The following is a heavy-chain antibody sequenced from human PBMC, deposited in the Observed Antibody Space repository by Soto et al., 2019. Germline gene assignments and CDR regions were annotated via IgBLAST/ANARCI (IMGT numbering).Heavy chain of an antibody. V-gene: IGHV4-4*02. D-gene: IGHD2-21*02. J-gene: IGHJ5*02. CDR3: ARKAVVVTGTMARGHPRYNWFDT. CDR1: PGSISSTNC. Sequence: SETLSLTWGVSPGSISSTNCWRWVRQPPGKGREWIGEIYYSGSTNYNPSLKSRVSISVYKSKNQCSLNRRSVTAADTPVYFCARKAVVVTGTMARGHPRYNWFDTWGQGTLVTVSS. CDR2: IYYSGST.